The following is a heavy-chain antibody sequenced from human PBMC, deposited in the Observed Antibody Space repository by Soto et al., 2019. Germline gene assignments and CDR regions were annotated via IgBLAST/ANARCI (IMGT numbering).Heavy chain of an antibody. D-gene: IGHD2-2*02. Sequence: QVQLVQSGAEVKKPGSSVKVSCKASGGTFSSYAISWVRQAPGQGLEWMGGIIPIFGTANYAQKFQGRVSITADASTSTAYMELISLRSEDTAVYYCAVVGYCSSTSCYKYFQHWGQCTLVTVSS. J-gene: IGHJ1*01. CDR2: IIPIFGTA. V-gene: IGHV1-69*01. CDR3: AVVGYCSSTSCYKYFQH. CDR1: GGTFSSYA.